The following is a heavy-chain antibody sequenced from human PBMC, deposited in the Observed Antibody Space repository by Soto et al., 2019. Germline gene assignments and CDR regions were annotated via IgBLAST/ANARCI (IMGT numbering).Heavy chain of an antibody. V-gene: IGHV3-7*01. CDR3: VRDWPTFWGMDV. CDR1: GFTFSTYW. CDR2: IKQDGSEK. J-gene: IGHJ6*04. Sequence: GGSLRLSCAASGFTFSTYWMNWVRQAPGRGLEWVANIKQDGSEKYYVDSVKGRFAISRDNAKDSLFLQMNNLRAEDTAVYYCVRDWPTFWGMDVWGKGNTVPVYS.